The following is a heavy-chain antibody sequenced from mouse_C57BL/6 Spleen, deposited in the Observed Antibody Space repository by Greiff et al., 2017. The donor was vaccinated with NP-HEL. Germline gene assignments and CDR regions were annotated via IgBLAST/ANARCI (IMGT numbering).Heavy chain of an antibody. Sequence: QVQLQQSGPELVKPGASVKISCKASGYSFTSYYIHWVKQRPGQGLEWIGWIYPGSGNTKYNEKFKGKATLTADTSSSTAYMQLSSLTSEDSAVYYCARYDYDGGFAYWGQGTLVTVSA. CDR3: ARYDYDGGFAY. J-gene: IGHJ3*01. CDR2: IYPGSGNT. D-gene: IGHD2-4*01. V-gene: IGHV1-66*01. CDR1: GYSFTSYY.